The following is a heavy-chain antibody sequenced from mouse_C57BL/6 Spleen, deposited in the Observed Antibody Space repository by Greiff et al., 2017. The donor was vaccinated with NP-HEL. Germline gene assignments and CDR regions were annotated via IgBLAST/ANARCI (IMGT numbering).Heavy chain of an antibody. CDR2: ISYDGSN. CDR3: ASRGGYGSSWYFDV. CDR1: GYSITSGYY. D-gene: IGHD1-1*01. J-gene: IGHJ1*03. Sequence: EVQLQESGPGLVKPSQSLSLTCSVTGYSITSGYYWNWIRQFPGNKLEWMGYISYDGSNNYNPSLKNRISITRDTSKNQFFLKLNSVTTEDTATYYCASRGGYGSSWYFDVWGTGTTVTVSS. V-gene: IGHV3-6*01.